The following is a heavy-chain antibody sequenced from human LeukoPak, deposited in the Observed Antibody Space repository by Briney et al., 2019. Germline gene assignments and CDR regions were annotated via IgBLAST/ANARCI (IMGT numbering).Heavy chain of an antibody. Sequence: PSETLSLTCTVSGGSISSYYWSWIRQPPGKGLEWIGCINYSGGTNYNPSLKSRVTISVDTSKNQFSLKLSSVTAADTAVYYCARERTMVRGANAFDIWGQGTMVTVSS. CDR2: INYSGGT. D-gene: IGHD3-10*01. J-gene: IGHJ3*02. CDR1: GGSISSYY. V-gene: IGHV4-59*01. CDR3: ARERTMVRGANAFDI.